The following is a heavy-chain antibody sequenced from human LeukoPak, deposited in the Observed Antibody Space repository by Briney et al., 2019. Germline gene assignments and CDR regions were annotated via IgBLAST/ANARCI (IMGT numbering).Heavy chain of an antibody. CDR3: AKGYNYMDV. Sequence: GGSLRLSCAVSGFAFGSEAMSWVRQSPARGLEWVASISPGGGTTYYADYVKGRFTISRDNSKNTLYLQMNSLRAEDTAVYYCAKGYNYMDVWGKGTTVTVSS. CDR2: ISPGGGTT. V-gene: IGHV3-23*01. CDR1: GFAFGSEA. J-gene: IGHJ6*03. D-gene: IGHD1-14*01.